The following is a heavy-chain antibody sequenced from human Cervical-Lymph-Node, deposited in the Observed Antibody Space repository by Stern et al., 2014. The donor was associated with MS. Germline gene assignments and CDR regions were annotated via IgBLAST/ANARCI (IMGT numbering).Heavy chain of an antibody. Sequence: EVQLVQSGAEVKKSGESLKISCKGSGSSFTTYWIGWVRQMPGKGLEWMGIIYPGDSDTRYSPSFQGQVTISADKSISTVYLQWSSLKASDTAMYYCARHGLGSSPGLPAAMYYYYVMDVWGQGTTVTVSS. CDR2: IYPGDSDT. D-gene: IGHD2-2*01. CDR3: ARHGLGSSPGLPAAMYYYYVMDV. CDR1: GSSFTTYW. J-gene: IGHJ6*02. V-gene: IGHV5-51*01.